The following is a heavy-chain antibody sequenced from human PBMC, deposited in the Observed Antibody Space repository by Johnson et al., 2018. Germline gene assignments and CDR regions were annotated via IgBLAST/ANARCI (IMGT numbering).Heavy chain of an antibody. J-gene: IGHJ6*02. Sequence: VQLVESGGGLVQPGRSLRLSCEASGFTFNDCAMHWVRQAPGQGLEWVPGIRRNSGSIGYADSAKGRFTISRDNAKNSLYLQMNSLRAEDTALYYCAKDKGDVVVAAPSGGMDVWGQGTTVTVSS. V-gene: IGHV3-9*01. CDR1: GFTFNDCA. CDR2: IRRNSGSI. D-gene: IGHD2-15*01. CDR3: AKDKGDVVVAAPSGGMDV.